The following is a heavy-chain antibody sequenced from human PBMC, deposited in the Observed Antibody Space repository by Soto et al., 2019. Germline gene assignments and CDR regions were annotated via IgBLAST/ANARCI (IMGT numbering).Heavy chain of an antibody. CDR3: ARVEYRDIVVVVPDAFDI. V-gene: IGHV3-11*01. Sequence: GGSLRLSCAASGFTFSDYYMIWIRQAPGKGLEWVSYISSSGSTIYYADSVKGRFTISRDNAKNSLYLQMNSLRAEDTAVYYCARVEYRDIVVVVPDAFDIWGQGTMVTVSS. D-gene: IGHD2-15*01. CDR2: ISSSGSTI. CDR1: GFTFSDYY. J-gene: IGHJ3*02.